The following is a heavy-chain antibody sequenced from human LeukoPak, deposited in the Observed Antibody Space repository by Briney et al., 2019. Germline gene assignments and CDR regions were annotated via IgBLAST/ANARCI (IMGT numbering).Heavy chain of an antibody. Sequence: ASVKVSCKASGYTFTGYYMHWVRQAPGQGLEWMGWINPNSGGTNYAQKFQGRVTMTRDTSISTAYMELSRLRSDDTAVCYCARVANGGNSWGWFDPWGQGTLVTVSS. CDR1: GYTFTGYY. CDR2: INPNSGGT. J-gene: IGHJ5*02. V-gene: IGHV1-2*02. CDR3: ARVANGGNSWGWFDP. D-gene: IGHD4-23*01.